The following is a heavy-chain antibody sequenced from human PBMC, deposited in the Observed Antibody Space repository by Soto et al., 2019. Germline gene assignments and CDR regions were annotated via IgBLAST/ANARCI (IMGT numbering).Heavy chain of an antibody. Sequence: SETLSLTCTVSGGSISSGANYWSWIRQEPGKGLDWIGYIYYSGTTYYNPSLKSRVTISLDTSKNQFSLNLSSVTAADTAVYYCARAVPMVRGVDYYYYGMDVWGQGTTVTVSS. V-gene: IGHV4-31*03. D-gene: IGHD3-10*01. CDR1: GGSISSGANY. CDR3: ARAVPMVRGVDYYYYGMDV. CDR2: IYYSGTT. J-gene: IGHJ6*02.